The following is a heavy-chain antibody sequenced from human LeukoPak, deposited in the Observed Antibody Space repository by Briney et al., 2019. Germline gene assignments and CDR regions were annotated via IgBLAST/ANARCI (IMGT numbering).Heavy chain of an antibody. Sequence: PSQTLSLTCTVSGGSISSGDYYWSWIRQPPGKGLEWIGYIYYSGSTYHNPSLKSRVTISVDTSKNQFSLKLSSVTAADTAVYYCARQSRFGELFHWFDPWGQGTLVTVSS. CDR3: ARQSRFGELFHWFDP. D-gene: IGHD3-10*01. CDR1: GGSISSGDYY. V-gene: IGHV4-30-4*01. J-gene: IGHJ5*02. CDR2: IYYSGST.